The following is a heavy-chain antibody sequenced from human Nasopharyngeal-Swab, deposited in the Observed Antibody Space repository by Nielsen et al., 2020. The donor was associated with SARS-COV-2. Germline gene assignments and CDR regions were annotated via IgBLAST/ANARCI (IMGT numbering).Heavy chain of an antibody. CDR1: GFTFSYYA. J-gene: IGHJ4*02. D-gene: IGHD4-23*01. CDR3: ARDEVQQGTTTVGYLDY. Sequence: GESLKISCAASGFTFSYYAMSWVRQAPGKGLEWVSVISGGGEVVYYADSVKGRFTISRDNPKNTLYLQMNSLTTDDTAVYYCARDEVQQGTTTVGYLDYWGQGTLVTVSP. CDR2: ISGGGEVV. V-gene: IGHV3-23*01.